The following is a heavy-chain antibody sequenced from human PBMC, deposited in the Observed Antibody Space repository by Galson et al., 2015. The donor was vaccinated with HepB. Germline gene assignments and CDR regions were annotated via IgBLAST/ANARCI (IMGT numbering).Heavy chain of an antibody. J-gene: IGHJ6*02. D-gene: IGHD5-18*01. Sequence: SETLSLTCTVSGGSISSYYWSWIRQPAGKGLEWIGRIYTSGSTNYNPSLKSRVTMSVDTSKNQFSLKLSSVTAADTAVYYCARVGIRDTAMVPYYYYGMDVWGQGTTATVSS. CDR2: IYTSGST. CDR3: ARVGIRDTAMVPYYYYGMDV. CDR1: GGSISSYY. V-gene: IGHV4-4*07.